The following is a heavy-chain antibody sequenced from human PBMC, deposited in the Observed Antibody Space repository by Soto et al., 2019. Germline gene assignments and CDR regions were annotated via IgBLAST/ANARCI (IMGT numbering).Heavy chain of an antibody. CDR1: GFSFSIYT. J-gene: IGHJ5*02. V-gene: IGHV3-21*01. Sequence: EVQLVESGGGLVKPGGSLRLSCAASGFSFSIYTMNWVRQAPGKGLEWVSSIGSSSSYIYYADSVKGRFTISRDNAKNSLYLQMNSLRAEDTAVYYRARVYSAENWFDPWGQGTLVTVSS. CDR3: ARVYSAENWFDP. D-gene: IGHD2-21*01. CDR2: IGSSSSYI.